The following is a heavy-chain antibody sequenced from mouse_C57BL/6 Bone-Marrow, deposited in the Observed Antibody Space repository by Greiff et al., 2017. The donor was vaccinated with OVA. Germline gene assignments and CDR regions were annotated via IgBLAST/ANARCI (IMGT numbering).Heavy chain of an antibody. D-gene: IGHD2-4*01. CDR3: ARVITTGYYFDY. Sequence: EVQLQQSGAELVRPGSSVKMSCKTSGYTFTSYGINWVKQRPGQGLEWIGYIYIGSGYTEYNEKFKGKATLTSDKSSSTAYMQLSSLTSEDSAIYFCARVITTGYYFDYWGQGTTLTVSS. V-gene: IGHV1-58*01. CDR1: GYTFTSYG. J-gene: IGHJ2*01. CDR2: IYIGSGYT.